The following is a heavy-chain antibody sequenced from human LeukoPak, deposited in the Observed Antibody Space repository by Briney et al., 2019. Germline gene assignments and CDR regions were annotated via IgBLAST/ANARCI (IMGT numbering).Heavy chain of an antibody. V-gene: IGHV3-23*01. CDR1: GFTVSSNY. J-gene: IGHJ5*02. Sequence: GGSLRLSCAASGFTVSSNYMSWVRQAPGKGLEWVSAISGSGDTTYYADSVKGRFTISRDNSKNTLYLQMNSLRAEDTAVYYCAKGRDWFDPWGQGTLVTVSS. CDR3: AKGRDWFDP. CDR2: ISGSGDTT.